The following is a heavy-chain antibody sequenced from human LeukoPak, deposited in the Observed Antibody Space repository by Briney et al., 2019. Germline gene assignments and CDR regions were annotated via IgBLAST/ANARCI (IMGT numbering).Heavy chain of an antibody. V-gene: IGHV4-61*02. J-gene: IGHJ4*02. D-gene: IGHD3-22*01. CDR1: GGSVGSDNSY. Sequence: SETLSLTCTVSGGSVGSDNSYWNWIRQPAGKGLEWSGRIYGDGSSTYNPSLKSRVTISVDSSKNQLSLRLSSLTAADTAVYYCARGYYYHTWGQGTLVTVSS. CDR2: IYGDGSS. CDR3: ARGYYYHT.